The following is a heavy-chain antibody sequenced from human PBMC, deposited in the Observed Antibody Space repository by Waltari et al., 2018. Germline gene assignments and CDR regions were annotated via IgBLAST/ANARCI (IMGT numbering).Heavy chain of an antibody. J-gene: IGHJ6*02. Sequence: QVQLQESGPGLVKPSETLSLTCTVSGGSISSYYWSWIRQPPGKGLEWIGYIYYSGSTNYNPSLKSRVTISVDTSKNQFSLKLSSVTAADTAVYYCARGGPIRDTGYSYDYYYGMDVWGQGTTVTVSS. CDR3: ARGGPIRDTGYSYDYYYGMDV. V-gene: IGHV4-59*01. CDR2: IYYSGST. D-gene: IGHD5-18*01. CDR1: GGSISSYY.